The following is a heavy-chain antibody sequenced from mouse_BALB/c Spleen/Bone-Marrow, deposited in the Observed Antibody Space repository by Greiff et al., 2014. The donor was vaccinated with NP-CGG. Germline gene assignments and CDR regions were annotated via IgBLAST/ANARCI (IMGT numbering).Heavy chain of an antibody. CDR2: INPGSGGA. CDR3: ARFGRYYFDY. V-gene: IGHV1-54*01. Sequence: VQLQESGAELVRPGTAVNVSCKASGYGFTNYLIEWVKQRPGQGLEWIGVINPGSGGANYNEKFKGKATLTADKSSSTAYMQLSSLTSDDSAVYFCARFGRYYFDYWGQGTTLTVSS. CDR1: GYGFTNYL. J-gene: IGHJ2*01.